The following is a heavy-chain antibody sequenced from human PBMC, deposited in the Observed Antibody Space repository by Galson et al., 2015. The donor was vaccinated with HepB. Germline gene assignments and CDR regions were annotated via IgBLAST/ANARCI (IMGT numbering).Heavy chain of an antibody. CDR2: ISSSSSYI. J-gene: IGHJ4*02. V-gene: IGHV3-21*06. CDR3: ARVYYYDRSGYRY. CDR1: GFTFSSYS. Sequence: SLRLSCAASGFTFSSYSMNWVRQAPGKELEWVSSISSSSSYIYCADSVKGRFTVSRDNAKNSLYLQMNSLRAEDTAVYYCARVYYYDRSGYRYWGQGTLVTVSS. D-gene: IGHD3-22*01.